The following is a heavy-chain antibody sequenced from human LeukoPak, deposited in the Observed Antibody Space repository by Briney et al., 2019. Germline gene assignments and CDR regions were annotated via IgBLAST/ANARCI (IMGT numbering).Heavy chain of an antibody. D-gene: IGHD3-22*01. CDR2: INPSGGST. Sequence: ASVKVSCKASGYTFTGYYMHWVRQAPGQGLERMGIINPSGGSTSYAQKFQGRVTMTRDMSTSTVYMELSSLRSEDTAVYYCARDAYYYDSSGYSTVDYWGQGTLVTVSS. CDR1: GYTFTGYY. V-gene: IGHV1-46*01. CDR3: ARDAYYYDSSGYSTVDY. J-gene: IGHJ4*02.